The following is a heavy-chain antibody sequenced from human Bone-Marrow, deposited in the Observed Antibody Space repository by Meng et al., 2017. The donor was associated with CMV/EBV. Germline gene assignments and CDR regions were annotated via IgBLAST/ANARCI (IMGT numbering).Heavy chain of an antibody. CDR1: GYTLNGYY. J-gene: IGHJ6*02. Sequence: ASVKVSCKASGYTLNGYYMHWVRQAPGPGLEWMGWINPNSGGTNYVQKFQGRVTMTRDTSISTAYMELSRLRSDDTAVYYCARDQFYCSSTSCYGEDYYYGMDVWGQGTTVTVSS. CDR3: ARDQFYCSSTSCYGEDYYYGMDV. V-gene: IGHV1-2*02. CDR2: INPNSGGT. D-gene: IGHD2-2*01.